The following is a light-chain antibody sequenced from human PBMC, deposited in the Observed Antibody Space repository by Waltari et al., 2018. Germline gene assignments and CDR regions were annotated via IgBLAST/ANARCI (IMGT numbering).Light chain of an antibody. CDR1: RSTIGRNA. Sequence: QSVLTQPPSVSAAPGQRVTISCSGGRSTIGRNALYWYQRFPGTAPKLLITDNNKRPFGIPDRFSGSKSGTSATLGITGLQTGDEADYYCATWDSRLSVVVFGGGTKVTVL. V-gene: IGLV1-51*01. CDR2: DNN. CDR3: ATWDSRLSVVV. J-gene: IGLJ3*02.